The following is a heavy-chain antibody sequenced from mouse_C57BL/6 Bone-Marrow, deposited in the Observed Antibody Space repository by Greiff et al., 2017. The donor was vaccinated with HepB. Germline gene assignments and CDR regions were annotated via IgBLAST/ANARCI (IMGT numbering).Heavy chain of an antibody. D-gene: IGHD2-1*01. CDR3: ASSIYYGNHWFAY. J-gene: IGHJ3*01. CDR1: GFSFTSYG. V-gene: IGHV2-6*01. Sequence: VMLVESGPGLVAPSQSLSITCTVSGFSFTSYGVDWVRQSPGKGLEWLGVIWGVGSTNYNSALKSRLSISKDNSKSQVFLKMNSLQTDDTAMYYCASSIYYGNHWFAYWGQGTLVTVSA. CDR2: IWGVGST.